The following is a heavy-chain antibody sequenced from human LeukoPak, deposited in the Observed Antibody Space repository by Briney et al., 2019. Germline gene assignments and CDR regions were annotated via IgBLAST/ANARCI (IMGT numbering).Heavy chain of an antibody. J-gene: IGHJ6*03. V-gene: IGHV1-24*01. Sequence: ASVKVSCKVSGYTLTELSMHWVRQAPGKGLEWMGGFDPEDGETIYAQKFQGRVTMTEDTSTDTAYMELSSLRSEDTAVYYCARGGPYYDFWSGPLYYYYYMDVWGKETTVTVSS. CDR1: GYTLTELS. D-gene: IGHD3-3*01. CDR3: ARGGPYYDFWSGPLYYYYYMDV. CDR2: FDPEDGET.